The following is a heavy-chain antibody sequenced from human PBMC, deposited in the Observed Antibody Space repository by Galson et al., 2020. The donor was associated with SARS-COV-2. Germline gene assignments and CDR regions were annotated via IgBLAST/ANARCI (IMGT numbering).Heavy chain of an antibody. CDR1: GFMFSDYY. Sequence: KIGESLKISCEVSGFMFSDYYMAWIRQAPGKGFEWVSYISRTGTTIHYADSVKGRFTISRDNANNSLFLQMDSLRADDTAIYFCAKDSSGWYRAFDIWGQGTTVIVSS. J-gene: IGHJ3*02. CDR3: AKDSSGWYRAFDI. V-gene: IGHV3-11*01. D-gene: IGHD6-19*01. CDR2: ISRTGTTI.